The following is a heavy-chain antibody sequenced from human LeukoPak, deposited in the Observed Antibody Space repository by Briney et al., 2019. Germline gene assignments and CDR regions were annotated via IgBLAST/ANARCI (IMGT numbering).Heavy chain of an antibody. CDR3: ARERQDTIVHSGAFDI. D-gene: IGHD3-10*01. Sequence: GGSLRLSCAASGFTFSTYFMHWVRQAPGKGLEWVAVIASDGSHTFYVESVKGRFTISRDNSKNTLYLQMNSLRAEDTAIYFCARERQDTIVHSGAFDIWGQGTMVTVSS. CDR2: IASDGSHT. V-gene: IGHV3-30-3*01. CDR1: GFTFSTYF. J-gene: IGHJ3*02.